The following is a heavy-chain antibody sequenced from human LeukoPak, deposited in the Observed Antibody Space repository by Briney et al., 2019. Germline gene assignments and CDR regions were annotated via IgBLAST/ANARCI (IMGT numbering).Heavy chain of an antibody. J-gene: IGHJ5*02. CDR1: GFTFSSYS. Sequence: GGSLRLSCAASGFTFSSYSMNWVRQAPGKGLEWVSSISSSSSYIYYADSVKGRFTISRDNAKNSLYLQMNSLRAEDTAVYYCASFLGGGTAMVIPNWFDPWGQGTLVTVSS. CDR2: ISSSSSYI. V-gene: IGHV3-21*01. D-gene: IGHD5-18*01. CDR3: ASFLGGGTAMVIPNWFDP.